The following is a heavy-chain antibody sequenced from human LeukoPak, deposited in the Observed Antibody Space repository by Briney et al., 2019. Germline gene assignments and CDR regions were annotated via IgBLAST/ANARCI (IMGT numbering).Heavy chain of an antibody. CDR2: ISGDGDST. Sequence: GGSLRLSCAASGFTFSTYNMNWVRQAPGKGLEWVSLISGDGDSTYYADSVKGRFTISRDNSKNSLYLQMNSLRTEDTALYYCAKDLGPSGAAWFDPWGQGNLVTVSS. V-gene: IGHV3-43*02. D-gene: IGHD4-17*01. CDR3: AKDLGPSGAAWFDP. J-gene: IGHJ5*02. CDR1: GFTFSTYN.